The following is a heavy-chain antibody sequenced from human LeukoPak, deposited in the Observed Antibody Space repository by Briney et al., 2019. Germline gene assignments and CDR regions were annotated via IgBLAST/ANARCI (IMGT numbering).Heavy chain of an antibody. J-gene: IGHJ4*02. CDR2: ISGSGGST. D-gene: IGHD3-10*01. CDR3: ARGFGTSFDY. Sequence: GGSLRLSCAASGFTFSSYAMSWVRQAPGKGLEWVSAISGSGGSTYYADSVKGRFTISRDNSRNTLYLQMNSLRDEDTAVYYCARGFGTSFDYWGQGTLVTVSS. CDR1: GFTFSSYA. V-gene: IGHV3-23*01.